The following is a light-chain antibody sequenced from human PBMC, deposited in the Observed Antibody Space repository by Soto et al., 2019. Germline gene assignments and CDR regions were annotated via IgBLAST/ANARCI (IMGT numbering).Light chain of an antibody. CDR3: QQGHSWPLT. V-gene: IGKV3-15*01. J-gene: IGKJ2*01. Sequence: ELVMTQSPATLSVSPGERATLSCRASQSISTELAWYQQKPGQPPRLLIYSASTRATGVPARFTGSGSGPEFTLTISGLQSEDFAVYYCQQGHSWPLTFGQGTRLEI. CDR1: QSISTE. CDR2: SAS.